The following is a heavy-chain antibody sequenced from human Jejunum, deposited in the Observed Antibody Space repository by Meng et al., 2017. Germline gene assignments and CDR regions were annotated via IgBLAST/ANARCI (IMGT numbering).Heavy chain of an antibody. CDR3: ARELISYALDY. CDR1: GYTFTDYY. V-gene: IGHV1-2*06. Sequence: QVQLVQSAAEVKEPGASVKVSCKASGYTFTDYYLYCVRQAPGQGLEWMGRINTRTGGTIYTQKFYGRVTMTRDTSISTAYMELSRLRSDDTAVYYCARELISYALDYWGQGSLVTVSS. CDR2: INTRTGGT. J-gene: IGHJ4*02. D-gene: IGHD1-26*01.